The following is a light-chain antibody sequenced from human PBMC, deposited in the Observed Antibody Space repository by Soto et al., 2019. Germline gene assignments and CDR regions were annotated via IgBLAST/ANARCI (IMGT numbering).Light chain of an antibody. J-gene: IGKJ1*01. CDR3: QEYYSAPWT. CDR2: AAS. Sequence: DIQMTQSPSSLSASVGDRVTITCRASQGISNSLAWYQQRPGQVPKLLIYAASTLQSGVPSRFSGSGSGTDFTLTISSLQPEDVATYYCQEYYSAPWTFGQGTKVEIK. CDR1: QGISNS. V-gene: IGKV1-27*01.